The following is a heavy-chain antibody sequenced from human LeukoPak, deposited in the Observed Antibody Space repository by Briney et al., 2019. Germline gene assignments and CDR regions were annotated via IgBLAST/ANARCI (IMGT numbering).Heavy chain of an antibody. Sequence: VGSVTLSCAASGLSFKDTWMSWVRQAPGKGPEWLGRIKSKRDGGTTDYAAPVKGRFSISRDDSKNMVWLQVNSLKLEDTAMYYCTTDPRSWGQGTLVTVSS. CDR1: GLSFKDTW. CDR2: IKSKRDGGTT. V-gene: IGHV3-15*01. CDR3: TTDPRS. J-gene: IGHJ4*02.